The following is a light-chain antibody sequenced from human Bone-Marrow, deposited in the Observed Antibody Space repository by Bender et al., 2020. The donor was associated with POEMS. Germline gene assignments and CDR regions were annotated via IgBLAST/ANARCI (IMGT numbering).Light chain of an antibody. CDR3: CSYAGSRTYV. Sequence: QSALTQPASVSGSPGQSITISCTGTSNDVGSYNLVSWYQQHPGKAPKLMIYEGSRRPSGISNRFSGSKSGNTASLRISGLQADDEADYYCCSYAGSRTYVFGSGTKVTVL. J-gene: IGLJ1*01. V-gene: IGLV2-23*01. CDR1: SNDVGSYNL. CDR2: EGS.